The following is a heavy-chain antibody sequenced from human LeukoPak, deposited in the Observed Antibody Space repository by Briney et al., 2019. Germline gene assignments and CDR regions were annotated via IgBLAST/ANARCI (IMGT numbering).Heavy chain of an antibody. CDR1: GGSISSSSYY. J-gene: IGHJ4*02. D-gene: IGHD1-7*01. V-gene: IGHV4-39*01. CDR3: ARSHPNWNYLGSFDY. CDR2: IYYSGST. Sequence: SETLSLTCTVSGGSISSSSYYWGWIRQPPGKGLEWIGSIYYSGSTYYNPSLKSRVTISVDTSKNQFSLKLSSVTAADTAVYYCARSHPNWNYLGSFDYWGQGTLVTVSS.